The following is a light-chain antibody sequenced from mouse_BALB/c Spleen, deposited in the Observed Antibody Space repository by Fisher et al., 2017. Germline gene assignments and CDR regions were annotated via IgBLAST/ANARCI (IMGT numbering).Light chain of an antibody. CDR1: SSVSY. J-gene: IGKJ1*01. V-gene: IGKV4-68*01. CDR2: LTS. CDR3: QQWSSNPPWT. Sequence: IVMTQSPALMSASPGEKVTMTCSASSSVSYMYWYQQKPRSSPKPWIYLTSNLASGVPARFSGSGSGTSYSLTISSMEAEDAATYYCQQWSSNPPWTFGGGTKLEIK.